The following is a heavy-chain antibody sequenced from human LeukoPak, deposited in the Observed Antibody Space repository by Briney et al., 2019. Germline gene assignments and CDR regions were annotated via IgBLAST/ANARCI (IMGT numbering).Heavy chain of an antibody. CDR1: GFTFSSYA. CDR2: ISYDGSNK. D-gene: IGHD4-17*01. V-gene: IGHV3-30*04. CDR3: ARAWNGDYSKLGY. J-gene: IGHJ4*02. Sequence: GGSLRLSCAASGFTFSSYAMYWVRQAPGKGLEWVAVISYDGSNKYYADSVKGRFTISRDNSKNTLYVQMNSLRAEDTAVYYCARAWNGDYSKLGYWGQGTLVTVSS.